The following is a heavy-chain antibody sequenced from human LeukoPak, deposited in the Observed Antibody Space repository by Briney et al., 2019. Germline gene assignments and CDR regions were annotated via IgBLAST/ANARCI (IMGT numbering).Heavy chain of an antibody. CDR3: AIGQGVITWGGADVYDV. CDR2: FSPYNGDT. D-gene: IGHD3-16*01. Sequence: ASVKVSCKASENTFTNYGINWVRQAPGQRPERMGWFSPYNGDTKYAPKLKGRVTLTADTLTSTAYMELRTLISDDTATYYCAIGQGVITWGGADVYDVWGQGTTVIVSS. V-gene: IGHV1-18*01. CDR1: ENTFTNYG. J-gene: IGHJ3*01.